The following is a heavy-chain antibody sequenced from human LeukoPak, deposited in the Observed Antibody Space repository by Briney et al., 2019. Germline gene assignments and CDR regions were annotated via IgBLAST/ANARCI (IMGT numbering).Heavy chain of an antibody. CDR3: ATPRYSSGWYDFDY. Sequence: ASVKVSCKVSGYTLTELSMHWVRQAPGKGRAWMGGFDPEDGETIYAQKFQGRVTMTEDTSTDTAYMELSSLRSEDTAVYYCATPRYSSGWYDFDYWGQGTLVTVSS. J-gene: IGHJ4*02. D-gene: IGHD6-19*01. V-gene: IGHV1-24*01. CDR2: FDPEDGET. CDR1: GYTLTELS.